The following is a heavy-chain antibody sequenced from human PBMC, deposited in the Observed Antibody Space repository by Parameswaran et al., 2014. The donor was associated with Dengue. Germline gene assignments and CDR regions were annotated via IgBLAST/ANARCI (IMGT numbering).Heavy chain of an antibody. CDR3: AREGASLYYFDY. CDR2: IYHSGST. J-gene: IGHJ4*02. D-gene: IGHD3-16*01. V-gene: IGHV4-4*02. Sequence: WIRQPPGKGLEWIGEIYHSGSTNYNPSLKSRVTISVDKSKNQFSLKLSSVTAADTAVYYCAREGASLYYFDYWGQGTLVTVSS.